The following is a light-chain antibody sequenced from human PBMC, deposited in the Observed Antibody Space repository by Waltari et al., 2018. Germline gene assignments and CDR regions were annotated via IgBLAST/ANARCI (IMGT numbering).Light chain of an antibody. CDR2: AAS. CDR1: QGISSY. CDR3: QQYYSYPLT. V-gene: IGKV1-8*01. Sequence: AIRMTQSPSSFSASTGDRVTITCRASQGISSYLAWYQQKPGKAPKVLFYAASTLQSGVPSRFSGSGSGTDFTLTISCLQSEDFAIYYCQQYYSYPLTFGGGTRVEIK. J-gene: IGKJ4*01.